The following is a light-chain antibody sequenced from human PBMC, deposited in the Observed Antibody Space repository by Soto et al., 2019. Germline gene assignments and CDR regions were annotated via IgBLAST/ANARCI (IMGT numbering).Light chain of an antibody. CDR1: QTVSSN. Sequence: EIVMTQSPATLSVSPGERATPSRRASQTVSSNLAWYQQKPGQAPRLLIHGASTRAAGIPARFSGSGSGTEFTLTISSLQSEDFEVYYCQQYNDWPPFTVGPGTRVDIK. CDR3: QQYNDWPPFT. CDR2: GAS. V-gene: IGKV3-15*01. J-gene: IGKJ3*01.